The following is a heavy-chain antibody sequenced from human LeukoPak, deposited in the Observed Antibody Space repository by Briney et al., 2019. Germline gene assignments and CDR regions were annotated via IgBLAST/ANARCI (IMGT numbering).Heavy chain of an antibody. J-gene: IGHJ1*01. CDR3: ARGPTYYYDSSGYSFFFQH. D-gene: IGHD3-22*01. CDR2: IYHSGST. CDR1: GGSINSGPYY. Sequence: SETLSLTCTVSGGSINSGPYYWSWIRQHPGKGLEWIGYIYHSGSTSYNPSLQSRVTMSVDTSKNQFSLKLSSVTAADTAVYYCARGPTYYYDSSGYSFFFQHWGQGTLVTVSS. V-gene: IGHV4-31*03.